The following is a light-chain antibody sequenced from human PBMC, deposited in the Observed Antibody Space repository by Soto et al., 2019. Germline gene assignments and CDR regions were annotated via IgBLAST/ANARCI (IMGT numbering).Light chain of an antibody. CDR2: AAS. V-gene: IGKV1-39*01. Sequence: DLQMTQSPSSLSASVGNSVTITCPASQDINTFLNWYQQTPGKAPNLLIYAASTLQRGVPSRFSGSGSGTFFTLTISSLQAEDFATYYCQQSYITPRTFGQGTKVE. J-gene: IGKJ1*01. CDR3: QQSYITPRT. CDR1: QDINTF.